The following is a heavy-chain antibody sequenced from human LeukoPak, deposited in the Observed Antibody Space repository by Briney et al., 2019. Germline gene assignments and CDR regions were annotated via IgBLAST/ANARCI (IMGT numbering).Heavy chain of an antibody. CDR1: GGSFSGYY. V-gene: IGHV4-30-4*08. D-gene: IGHD5-24*01. Sequence: PSETLSLTCAVYGGSFSGYYWSWIRQPPGKGLEWIGYIYYSGSTYYNPSLKSRVTISVDTSKNQFSLKLSSVTAADTAVYYCARVRRDGYNFRSGTIDYWGQGTLVTVSS. CDR2: IYYSGST. CDR3: ARVRRDGYNFRSGTIDY. J-gene: IGHJ4*02.